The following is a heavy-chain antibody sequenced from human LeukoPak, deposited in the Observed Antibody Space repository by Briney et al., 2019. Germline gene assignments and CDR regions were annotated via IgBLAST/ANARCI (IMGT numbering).Heavy chain of an antibody. J-gene: IGHJ6*03. Sequence: SETLSLTCTVSGGSLSSYYWSWIRQPPGKELEWIGYIYYSGSTNYNPSLKSRVTISVDTSKNQFSLKLSSVTAADTAVYYCARHDSGGGDYYFYYMDVWGKGTTVTVSS. CDR3: ARHDSGGGDYYFYYMDV. V-gene: IGHV4-59*08. CDR1: GGSLSSYY. D-gene: IGHD2-15*01. CDR2: IYYSGST.